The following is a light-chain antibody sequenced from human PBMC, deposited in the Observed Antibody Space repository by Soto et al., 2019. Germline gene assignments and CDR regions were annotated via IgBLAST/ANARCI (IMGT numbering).Light chain of an antibody. CDR3: QQANSFPIT. CDR1: QDISSR. V-gene: IGKV1-12*01. CDR2: AAS. Sequence: DIQMTQSPSSVSASIGDRVIINCRASQDISSRLAWYQQRPGRAPKLLIYAASNLQSGVPSRFSGSGSGTDFTLSINGLQPEDFGTYYCQQANSFPITFGQGTRLEIK. J-gene: IGKJ5*01.